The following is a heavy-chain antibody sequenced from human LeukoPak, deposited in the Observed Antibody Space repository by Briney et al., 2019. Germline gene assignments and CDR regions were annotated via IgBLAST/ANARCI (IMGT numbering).Heavy chain of an antibody. CDR3: AKDTHMTTVTPNFDY. CDR1: ALTFSRNA. D-gene: IGHD4-17*01. Sequence: QTGRSLTLSWAASALTFSRNAMSWVRQAPRKGLEWVSAISGSGSSTYYADSEKGRLTISRYNSKNAMYQNTKCLRAEGTGVYYWAKDTHMTTVTPNFDYWGQGTLVTVSS. V-gene: IGHV3-23*01. J-gene: IGHJ4*02. CDR2: ISGSGSST.